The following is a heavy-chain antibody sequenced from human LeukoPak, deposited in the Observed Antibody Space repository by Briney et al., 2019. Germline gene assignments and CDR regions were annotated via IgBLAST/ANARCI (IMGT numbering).Heavy chain of an antibody. D-gene: IGHD5-12*01. CDR2: IYYSGSA. V-gene: IGHV4-59*01. J-gene: IGHJ4*02. CDR3: ARAGGYSGYASN. CDR1: GGSFSGYY. Sequence: PSETLSLTCAVYGGSFSGYYWTWIRQPPGKGLEWIGYIYYSGSAYYNPSLKSRVAMSVDTSKNQFSLKLSSVSTADTAVYYCARAGGYSGYASNWGQGTLVTVSS.